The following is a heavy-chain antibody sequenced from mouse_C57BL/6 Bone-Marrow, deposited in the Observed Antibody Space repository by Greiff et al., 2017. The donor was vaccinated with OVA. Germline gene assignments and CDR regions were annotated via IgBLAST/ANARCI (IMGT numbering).Heavy chain of an antibody. CDR1: GYTFTDYN. CDR2: INPNNGGT. V-gene: IGHV1-18*01. D-gene: IGHD1-1*01. CDR3: ARHYDYYGTGWYFDV. Sequence: EVKLQQSGPELVKPGASVKIPCKASGYTFTDYNMDWVKQSHGKSLEWIGDINPNNGGTIYNQKFKGKATLTVDKSSSTAYMELRSLTSEDTAVYDCARHYDYYGTGWYFDVWGTGTTVTVSS. J-gene: IGHJ1*03.